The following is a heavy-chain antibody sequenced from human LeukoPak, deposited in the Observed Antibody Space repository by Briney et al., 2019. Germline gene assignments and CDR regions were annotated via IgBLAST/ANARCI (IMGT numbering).Heavy chain of an antibody. CDR2: INHSGST. CDR3: ARGCLGLRYFDWLLKTPNWFDP. V-gene: IGHV4-34*01. D-gene: IGHD3-9*01. J-gene: IGHJ5*02. Sequence: PSETLSLTCAVYGGSFSGYYWSWIRQPPGKGLEWIGEINHSGSTNYNPSLKSRVTISVDTSKNQFSLKLSSVTAADTAVYYRARGCLGLRYFDWLLKTPNWFDPWGQGTLVTVSS. CDR1: GGSFSGYY.